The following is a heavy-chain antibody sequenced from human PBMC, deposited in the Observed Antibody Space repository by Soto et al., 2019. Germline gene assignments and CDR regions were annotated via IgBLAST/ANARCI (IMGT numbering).Heavy chain of an antibody. CDR2: IYPGDSDT. CDR3: ARQAYCGGDCYYYGMDV. CDR1: GYSFTSYW. V-gene: IGHV5-51*01. J-gene: IGHJ6*02. D-gene: IGHD2-21*01. Sequence: PGESLKISCKGSGYSFTSYWIGWVRQMPGKGLEWMGIIYPGDSDTRYSPSFQGQVTISADKSISTAYLQWSSLKASDTAMYYCARQAYCGGDCYYYGMDVWGQGTTVTVS.